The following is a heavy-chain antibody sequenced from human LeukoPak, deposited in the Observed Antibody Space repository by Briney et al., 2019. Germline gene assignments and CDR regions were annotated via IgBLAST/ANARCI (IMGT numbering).Heavy chain of an antibody. Sequence: GGSLRLSCAASGFTVSSNYMSWVRQAPGEGLEWVSAISGSGGSTYYADSVKGRFTISRDNSKNTLFLQMNSLRAEDTAVYYCAKDSRMDVWGQGTTVTVSS. J-gene: IGHJ6*02. V-gene: IGHV3-23*01. CDR1: GFTVSSNY. CDR3: AKDSRMDV. CDR2: ISGSGGST.